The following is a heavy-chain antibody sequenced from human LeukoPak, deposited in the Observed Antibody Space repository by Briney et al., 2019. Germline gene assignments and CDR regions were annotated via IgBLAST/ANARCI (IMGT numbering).Heavy chain of an antibody. CDR1: GFSFSSYE. CDR3: ARECSSGWCLDY. J-gene: IGHJ4*02. Sequence: GGSLRLSCAASGFSFSSYEMNWVRQAPGKGLEWVSSISSGGGGSTIYYADSVKGRFTISRDNARNSLYLQMNSLRDEDTAVYYCARECSSGWCLDYWGQGILVTVSS. D-gene: IGHD6-19*01. V-gene: IGHV3-48*03. CDR2: ISSGGGGSTI.